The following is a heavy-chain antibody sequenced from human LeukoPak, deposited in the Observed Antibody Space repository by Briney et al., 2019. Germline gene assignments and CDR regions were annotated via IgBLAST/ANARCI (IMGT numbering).Heavy chain of an antibody. D-gene: IGHD6-19*01. Sequence: GGSLRLSCAASPGITFSDYWMNWVRPAPGKGLEWVAIIRQDGRETLYWDSVRGRFTISRDNAKSSVYLEINSLRAEDTAVYYCVGGIGWQPDYWGQGTLVTVSS. CDR2: IRQDGRET. V-gene: IGHV3-7*03. CDR3: VGGIGWQPDY. J-gene: IGHJ4*02. CDR1: PGITFSDYW.